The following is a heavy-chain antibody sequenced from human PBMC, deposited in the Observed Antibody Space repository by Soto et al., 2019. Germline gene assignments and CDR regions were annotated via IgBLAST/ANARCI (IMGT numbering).Heavy chain of an antibody. CDR3: ARDYLMAVAGMTPHAFDF. J-gene: IGHJ3*01. V-gene: IGHV3-48*01. CDR2: ISSSSSTI. Sequence: EVQLVESGGGLVQPGGSLRLACAASGFIFSSYSMNWVRQAPGKGLEWVSYISSSSSTIYYADSVKGRFTISRDNAKNSLYLQMNSLRAEDTAVYYCARDYLMAVAGMTPHAFDFWGQGTMVTVSS. CDR1: GFIFSSYS. D-gene: IGHD6-19*01.